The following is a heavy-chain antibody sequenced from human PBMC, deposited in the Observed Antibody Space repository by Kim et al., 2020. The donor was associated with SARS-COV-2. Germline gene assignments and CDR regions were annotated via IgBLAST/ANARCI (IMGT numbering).Heavy chain of an antibody. Sequence: GGSLRLSCAASGFTFNSYSMNRVRQAPVKGLEWVSSISSSSSYIYYADSVKGRFTISRDNAKNSLYLQMNSLRAEETAVYYCAREGTSCYCAFDIWGQGTRVTVSS. CDR3: AREGTSCYCAFDI. D-gene: IGHD2-2*01. CDR2: ISSSSSYI. CDR1: GFTFNSYS. V-gene: IGHV3-21*01. J-gene: IGHJ3*02.